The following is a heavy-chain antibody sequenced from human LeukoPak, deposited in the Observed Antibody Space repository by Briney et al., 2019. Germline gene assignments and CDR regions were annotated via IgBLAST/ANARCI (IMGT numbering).Heavy chain of an antibody. CDR3: ALIWVYATDDY. Sequence: PGGSLRLSSAASRVTFSSYGMHSVRQAPGKGLEWVAFIRYDGSNKYYADSVKRRFTISRDNSKNTLYLQMNSRRAEDTALYYGALIWVYATDDYWGQGTLVTVSS. J-gene: IGHJ4*02. CDR2: IRYDGSNK. CDR1: RVTFSSYG. V-gene: IGHV3-30*02. D-gene: IGHD2-8*01.